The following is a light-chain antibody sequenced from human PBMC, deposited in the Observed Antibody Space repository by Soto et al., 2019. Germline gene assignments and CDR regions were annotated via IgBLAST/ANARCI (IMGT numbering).Light chain of an antibody. CDR3: LQDDSYPLT. J-gene: IGKJ3*01. Sequence: AMQMTQSPSSLSASVGDRVTITCRASQAIRDDLGWYQQKPGKAPKSLIYGASHLHSGVPSRFSGSGYDTDFTLTISSLQPEDFASYYCLQDDSYPLTFGPGTKVDIK. CDR2: GAS. CDR1: QAIRDD. V-gene: IGKV1-6*01.